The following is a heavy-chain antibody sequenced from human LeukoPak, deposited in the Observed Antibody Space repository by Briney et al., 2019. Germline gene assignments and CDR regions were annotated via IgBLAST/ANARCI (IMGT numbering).Heavy chain of an antibody. CDR1: GFIFSSYE. CDR3: ARACSSTSCYSDY. D-gene: IGHD2-2*01. V-gene: IGHV3-48*03. J-gene: IGHJ4*02. Sequence: PGGSLGLSCAASGFIFSSYEMNWVRQAPGKGLDWGSYISSSGSTIYYADSVKGRFTISRDNAKNSLYLQMNSLRAEDTAIYYCARACSSTSCYSDYWGQGTLVTVSS. CDR2: ISSSGSTI.